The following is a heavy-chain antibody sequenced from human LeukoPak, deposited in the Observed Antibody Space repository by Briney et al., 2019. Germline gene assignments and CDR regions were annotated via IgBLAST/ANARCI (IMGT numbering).Heavy chain of an antibody. V-gene: IGHV1-46*01. CDR3: ARDSPLGLLRGYYFDY. CDR1: GYTFTSYY. CDR2: INPSGGST. J-gene: IGHJ4*02. D-gene: IGHD3-22*01. Sequence: ASVKVSCTASGYTFTSYYMHWVRQAPGQGLEWMGIINPSGGSTSYAQKFQGRVTMTRDTSTSTVYMELSSLGSEDTAVYYCARDSPLGLLRGYYFDYWGQGTLVTVSS.